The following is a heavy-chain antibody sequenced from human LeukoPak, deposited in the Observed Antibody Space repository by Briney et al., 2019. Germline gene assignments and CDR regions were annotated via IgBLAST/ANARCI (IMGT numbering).Heavy chain of an antibody. CDR2: INHSGST. J-gene: IGHJ6*03. V-gene: IGHV4-34*01. CDR3: ARASRRVRGVPYYYYYMDV. D-gene: IGHD3-10*01. Sequence: SETLSLTCAVYGGSFSGYYWSWIRQPPGKGLEWIGEINHSGSTNYNPSLKSRVTMSVDTSKNQFSLKLSSVTAADTAVYYCARASRRVRGVPYYYYYMDVWGKGTTVTISS. CDR1: GGSFSGYY.